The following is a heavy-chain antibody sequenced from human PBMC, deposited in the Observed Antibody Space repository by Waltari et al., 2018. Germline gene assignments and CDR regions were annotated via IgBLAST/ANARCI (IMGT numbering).Heavy chain of an antibody. D-gene: IGHD3-3*01. CDR3: ARVPEDYDFWSLYFDY. CDR2: IYYSGST. V-gene: IGHV4-59*01. J-gene: IGHJ4*02. CDR1: GCSISSYY. Sequence: QVQLQESGPGLVKPSETLSLTCTVSGCSISSYYWSWIRQPPGKGLEWIGYIYYSGSTNYNPSLKSRVTISVDTSKNQFSLKLSSVTAADTAVYYCARVPEDYDFWSLYFDYWGQGTLVTVSS.